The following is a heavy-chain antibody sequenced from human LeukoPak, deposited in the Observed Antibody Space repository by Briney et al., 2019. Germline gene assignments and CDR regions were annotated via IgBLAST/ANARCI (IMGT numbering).Heavy chain of an antibody. CDR3: ARGSGNDSLSFDY. CDR2: INPNSGET. CDR1: GYSFTGYY. Sequence: SVKVSCKRSGYSFTGYYIHWVRQAPGQGLEWVGWINPNSGETNYAQNFQGRVTITRDTSMSTAYMDLSRLRSDDTAVYFCARGSGNDSLSFDYWGQGTMVTVSS. V-gene: IGHV1-2*02. J-gene: IGHJ4*02. D-gene: IGHD5-12*01.